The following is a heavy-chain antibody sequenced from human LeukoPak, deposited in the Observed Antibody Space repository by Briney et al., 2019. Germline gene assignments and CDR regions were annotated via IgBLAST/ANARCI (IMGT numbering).Heavy chain of an antibody. CDR3: ARGPGYSYGRYYYYYYGMDV. J-gene: IGHJ6*02. Sequence: ASVKVSCKASGGTFSSYAISWVRQAPGQGLEWMGWMNPNSGNTGYAQKFQGRVTMTRNTSISTAYMELSSLRSEDTAVYYCARGPGYSYGRYYYYYYGMDVWGQGTTVTVSS. V-gene: IGHV1-8*02. CDR2: MNPNSGNT. D-gene: IGHD5-18*01. CDR1: GGTFSSYA.